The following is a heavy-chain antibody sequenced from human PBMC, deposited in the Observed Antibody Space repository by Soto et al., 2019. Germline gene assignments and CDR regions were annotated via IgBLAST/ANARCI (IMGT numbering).Heavy chain of an antibody. J-gene: IGHJ4*02. CDR2: IYHSGST. CDR1: GGSINTSNW. CDR3: ARDSRLGFPDY. D-gene: IGHD3-16*01. Sequence: PSETLSLTCAVSGGSINTSNWWNWVRQPPGKGLEWIGEIYHSGSTFYNPSLESRLTISLDKSKNQFSLRLNSVTAADTAVYYCARDSRLGFPDYWGQGTLVTVSS. V-gene: IGHV4-4*02.